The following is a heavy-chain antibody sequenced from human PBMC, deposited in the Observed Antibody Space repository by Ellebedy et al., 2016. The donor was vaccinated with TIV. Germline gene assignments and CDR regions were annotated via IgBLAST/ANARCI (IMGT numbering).Heavy chain of an antibody. Sequence: SETLSLTXAVYGGSFSGYYWSWIRQPPGKGLEWIGEINHSGSTNYNPSLKSRVTISVDTSKNQFSLKLSSVTAADTAVYYCARRGRGSSYYYRNFDYWGQGTLVTVSS. J-gene: IGHJ4*02. CDR3: ARRGRGSSYYYRNFDY. D-gene: IGHD3-22*01. CDR2: INHSGST. CDR1: GGSFSGYY. V-gene: IGHV4-34*01.